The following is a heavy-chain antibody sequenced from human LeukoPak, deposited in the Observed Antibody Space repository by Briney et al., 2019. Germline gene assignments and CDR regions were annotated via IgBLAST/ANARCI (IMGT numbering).Heavy chain of an antibody. CDR3: AKERWGLTINNFDI. V-gene: IGHV3-23*01. CDR2: ISDRGDST. Sequence: PGGSLRLSCAASGFTFTTYAMSWVRQAPGKGLEWVSVISDRGDSTHYADSVKGRFTISRDSSKNTLYLQMNSLRGEDTAVYYCAKERWGLTINNFDIWGQGTMVTVSS. D-gene: IGHD3-9*01. CDR1: GFTFTTYA. J-gene: IGHJ3*02.